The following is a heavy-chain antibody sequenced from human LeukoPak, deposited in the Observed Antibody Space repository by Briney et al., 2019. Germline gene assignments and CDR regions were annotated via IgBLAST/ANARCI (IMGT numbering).Heavy chain of an antibody. CDR2: IKQDGSEK. Sequence: GGSLRLSCAASGFTFSSYWMSWVRQAPGKGLDWVANIKQDGSEKYYVDSVKGRFTISRDNAKYSLYLQMDSLRAEDTAVYYCARGSGDMDVWGKGTTVTISS. J-gene: IGHJ6*03. CDR1: GFTFSSYW. CDR3: ARGSGDMDV. D-gene: IGHD4-17*01. V-gene: IGHV3-7*01.